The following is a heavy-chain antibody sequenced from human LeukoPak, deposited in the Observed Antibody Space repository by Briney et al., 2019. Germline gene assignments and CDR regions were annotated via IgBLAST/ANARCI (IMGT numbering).Heavy chain of an antibody. CDR1: GFTFSSYA. CDR2: FSGSGGST. V-gene: IGHV3-23*01. D-gene: IGHD6-13*01. CDR3: AKDLKRWQQLRWFDP. J-gene: IGHJ5*02. Sequence: PGGSLRLSCAASGFTFSSYAMSWVRQAPGKGLEWVSAFSGSGGSTYYADSVKGRFTISRDNSKNTLYLQMNSQRAEDTAVYYCAKDLKRWQQLRWFDPWGQGTLVTVSS.